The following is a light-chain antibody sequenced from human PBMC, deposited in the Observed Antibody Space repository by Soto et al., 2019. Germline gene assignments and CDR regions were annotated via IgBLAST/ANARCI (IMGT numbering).Light chain of an antibody. Sequence: EIVLTQSPATLSLSPGERATLSCRASQTVSSYLLWYQQKRGQAPRLLIYDASNRATGIPARFSGSGSGTDFTLTISSLQFEDFAVYYCQQYNNWPRTFGQGTKVDIK. V-gene: IGKV3-11*01. CDR2: DAS. CDR3: QQYNNWPRT. J-gene: IGKJ1*01. CDR1: QTVSSY.